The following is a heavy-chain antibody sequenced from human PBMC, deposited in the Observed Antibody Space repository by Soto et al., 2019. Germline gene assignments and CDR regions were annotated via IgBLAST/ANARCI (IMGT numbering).Heavy chain of an antibody. Sequence: GGSLRLSCAASGFTISNNAMSWVRQAPGKGLEWVAIICDGGDNTYYAASVKGRFTISRDNSKNKLYLQMNSLRAEDTAVYYCARDPGSGKFDYWGQGTLVTVSS. V-gene: IGHV3-23*01. CDR2: ICDGGDNT. J-gene: IGHJ4*02. CDR3: ARDPGSGKFDY. D-gene: IGHD3-10*01. CDR1: GFTISNNA.